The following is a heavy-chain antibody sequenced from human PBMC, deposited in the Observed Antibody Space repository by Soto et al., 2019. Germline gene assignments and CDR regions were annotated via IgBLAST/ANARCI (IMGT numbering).Heavy chain of an antibody. Sequence: SETLSLTCTVSGGSISSYYWSWIRQPPGKGLEWIGYIYYSGSTNYNPSLKSRVTISVXXXXXXFXLXLSXXTAADTAVYYCARDKGSGTLDYWGQGTLVTVSS. D-gene: IGHD1-1*01. CDR2: IYYSGST. J-gene: IGHJ4*02. CDR1: GGSISSYY. CDR3: ARDKGSGTLDY. V-gene: IGHV4-59*01.